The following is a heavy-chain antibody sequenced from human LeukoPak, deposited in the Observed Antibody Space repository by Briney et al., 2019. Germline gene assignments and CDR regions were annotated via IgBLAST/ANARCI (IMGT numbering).Heavy chain of an antibody. D-gene: IGHD3-10*01. CDR3: VGSGGY. CDR2: IKQDGSEK. CDR1: GFSFSTYA. Sequence: GGSLTLSCAASGFSFSTYAMHWVRQAPGKGLEWVANIKQDGSEKYYVDSVKGRFTISRDNAKNSLYLQMSSLRAEDTAVYYCVGSGGYWGQGTLVTVSS. V-gene: IGHV3-7*01. J-gene: IGHJ4*02.